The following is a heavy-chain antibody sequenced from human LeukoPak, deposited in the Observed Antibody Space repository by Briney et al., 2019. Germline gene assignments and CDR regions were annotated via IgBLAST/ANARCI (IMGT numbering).Heavy chain of an antibody. V-gene: IGHV5-51*01. D-gene: IGHD3-3*01. Sequence: GKSLKTSCKGSGYSFTSYWIGWVRQMPGKGLEWMGIIYPGDSDTRYSPSFQGQVTTSADKSISTAYLQWSSLKASDTAMYYCARQGFWSGYLPYWYFDLWGGGTLVTVSS. CDR3: ARQGFWSGYLPYWYFDL. J-gene: IGHJ2*01. CDR2: IYPGDSDT. CDR1: GYSFTSYW.